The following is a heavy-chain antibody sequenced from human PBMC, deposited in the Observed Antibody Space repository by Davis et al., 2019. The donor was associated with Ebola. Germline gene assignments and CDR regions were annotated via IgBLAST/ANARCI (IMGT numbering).Heavy chain of an antibody. CDR3: ARTDQGYGDPASTYYYYGMDV. J-gene: IGHJ6*02. CDR1: GFTFSSYS. CDR2: ISSSSSYI. D-gene: IGHD4-17*01. Sequence: GESLKISCAASGFTFSSYSMNWVRQAPGKGLEWVSSISSSSSYIYYADSVKGRFTIPRDNAKNSLYLQMNSLRAEDTAVYYCARTDQGYGDPASTYYYYGMDVWGQGTTVTVSS. V-gene: IGHV3-21*04.